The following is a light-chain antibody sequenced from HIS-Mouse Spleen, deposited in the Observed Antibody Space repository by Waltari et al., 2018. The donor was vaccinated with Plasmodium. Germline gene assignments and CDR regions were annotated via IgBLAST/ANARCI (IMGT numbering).Light chain of an antibody. CDR2: GAS. CDR1: QRVGSN. CDR3: QQDNNWPT. V-gene: IGKV3-15*01. Sequence: EIVMTQSPATLSVSPGERATLSCRASQRVGSNLAWYQQKPGQAPRLLIYGASTRATGIPARFRGSGSGTEFTLTISSMQSEDFAVYYCQQDNNWPTFGQGTRLEIK. J-gene: IGKJ5*01.